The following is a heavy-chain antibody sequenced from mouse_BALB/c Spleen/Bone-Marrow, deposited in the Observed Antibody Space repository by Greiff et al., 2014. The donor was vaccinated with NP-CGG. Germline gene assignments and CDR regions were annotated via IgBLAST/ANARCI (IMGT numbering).Heavy chain of an antibody. J-gene: IGHJ4*01. V-gene: IGHV1-54*03. CDR2: INPGSGGT. CDR3: ARRDDAMDY. CDR1: GYAFTNYL. D-gene: IGHD3-3*01. Sequence: QVQLQQSGAELVRPGTSVKVSCKASGYAFTNYLIEWVKQRPGQGLEWIGVINPGSGGTSYNEKFKGKATLTADKSSSTAYMQLSSLTSDDSAVYFCARRDDAMDYWGQGTSVTVSS.